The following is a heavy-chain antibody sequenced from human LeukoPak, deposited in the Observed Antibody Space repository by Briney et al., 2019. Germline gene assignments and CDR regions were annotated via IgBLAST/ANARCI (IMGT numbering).Heavy chain of an antibody. CDR1: GFSFSDHE. CDR2: LSSSGNA. CDR3: ASGRGSYTPDY. D-gene: IGHD1-26*01. V-gene: IGHV3-48*03. Sequence: GGSLRLSCAASGFSFSDHEMNWVRQAPGKGLEWVSYLSSSGNAYYADSVKGRFTISRDNSKNSLYLQMTSLRADDTAVYYCASGRGSYTPDYWGQGTLVTVSS. J-gene: IGHJ4*02.